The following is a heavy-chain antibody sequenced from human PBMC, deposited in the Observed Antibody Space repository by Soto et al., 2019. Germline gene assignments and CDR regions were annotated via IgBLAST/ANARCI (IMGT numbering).Heavy chain of an antibody. Sequence: SETLSLTCTVSGGSIRGYYWSWIRQTPGKRLEWLGYVYDNGRTSYNPSLQSRITMSEDTSKNRFSLTLSSVTAADTAVYYCARDRSRNLDVWGKGTTVTVSS. J-gene: IGHJ6*04. V-gene: IGHV4-59*01. CDR2: VYDNGRT. CDR3: ARDRSRNLDV. CDR1: GGSIRGYY.